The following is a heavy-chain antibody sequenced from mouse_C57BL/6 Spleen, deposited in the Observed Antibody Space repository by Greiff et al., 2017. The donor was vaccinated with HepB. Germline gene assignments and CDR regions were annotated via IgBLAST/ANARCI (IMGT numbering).Heavy chain of an antibody. V-gene: IGHV14-1*01. J-gene: IGHJ4*01. Sequence: VQLRQSGAELVRPGASVKLSCTASGFNIKDYYMHWVKQRPEKGLEWIGRIDPEDGDTEYAPKFKGKATMTADTSSNTAYLQLSSLTSEDTAVYYRIYGSSPYYYAMDNWGQGTSVTVSS. D-gene: IGHD1-1*01. CDR2: IDPEDGDT. CDR3: IYGSSPYYYAMDN. CDR1: GFNIKDYY.